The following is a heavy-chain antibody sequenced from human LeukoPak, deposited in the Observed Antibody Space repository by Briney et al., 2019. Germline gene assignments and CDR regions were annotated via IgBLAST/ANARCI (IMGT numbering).Heavy chain of an antibody. CDR3: ARAEDIVVVPAAQFDY. V-gene: IGHV4-59*01. D-gene: IGHD2-2*01. CDR2: IYYSGST. Sequence: SETLSLTCTVSGGSISSYYWSWIRQPPGKGLEWIGYIYYSGSTNYNPSLKSRVTISVDTSKNQFSLKLSSVTAADTAVYYCARAEDIVVVPAAQFDYWGQGTLVTVSS. J-gene: IGHJ4*02. CDR1: GGSISSYY.